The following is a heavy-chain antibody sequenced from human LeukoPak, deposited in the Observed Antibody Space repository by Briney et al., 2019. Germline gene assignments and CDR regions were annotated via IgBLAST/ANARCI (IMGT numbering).Heavy chain of an antibody. J-gene: IGHJ4*02. Sequence: GASVKVSCKASGYTFTGYYMHWVRQAPGQGLEWMGWINPNSGGTNYAQKFQGRVTMTRDTSISTAYMELSRLRSDDTAVYYCATRIEAGYSSGWSVEYWGQGTLVTVSS. V-gene: IGHV1-2*02. CDR1: GYTFTGYY. CDR3: ATRIEAGYSSGWSVEY. CDR2: INPNSGGT. D-gene: IGHD6-19*01.